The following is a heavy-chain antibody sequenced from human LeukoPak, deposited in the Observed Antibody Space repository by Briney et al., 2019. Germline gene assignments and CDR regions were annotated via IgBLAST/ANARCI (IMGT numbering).Heavy chain of an antibody. V-gene: IGHV3-7*01. J-gene: IGHJ6*03. CDR3: ARDFSKPGFYMDV. CDR2: IKQDGSEK. CDR1: GFTFSSYW. D-gene: IGHD1-1*01. Sequence: GGSLRLSCAASGFTFSSYWMSWVRQAPRKGLEWVANIKQDGSEKYYVDSVKGRFTVSRDNAKNSLYLQMNSLRAEDTAVYYCARDFSKPGFYMDVWGKGTTVTVSS.